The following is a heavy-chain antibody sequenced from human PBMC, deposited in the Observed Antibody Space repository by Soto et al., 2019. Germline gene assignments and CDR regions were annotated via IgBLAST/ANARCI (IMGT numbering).Heavy chain of an antibody. V-gene: IGHV3-23*01. CDR1: GFTFNNYA. CDR3: AQGVLGDLDAFDF. CDR2: VTGSGSGT. D-gene: IGHD3-10*01. Sequence: EVQLLESGGGLVQPGGSLRLSCAASGFTFNNYAMNWVRQAPGKGLEWVSSVTGSGSGTYHADSVKGRFTISRDNSKNTLYLQMNSLRAEDTALFYCAQGVLGDLDAFDFWGQGTMVTVSP. J-gene: IGHJ3*01.